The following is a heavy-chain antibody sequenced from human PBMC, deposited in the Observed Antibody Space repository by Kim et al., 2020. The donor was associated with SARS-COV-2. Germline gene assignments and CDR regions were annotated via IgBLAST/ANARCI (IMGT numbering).Heavy chain of an antibody. CDR3: VRAGGNPTYYYAMDV. V-gene: IGHV3-48*03. J-gene: IGHJ6*02. Sequence: GGSLRLSCAASGFTFSSYEMNWVRQAPGKGLEWVSYISSSGSNIYYADSVKGRFTISRDSAKNSLYLQMNSLRAEDTAVYYCVRAGGNPTYYYAMDVWGQGTTVTVSS. CDR1: GFTFSSYE. CDR2: ISSSGSNI. D-gene: IGHD2-15*01.